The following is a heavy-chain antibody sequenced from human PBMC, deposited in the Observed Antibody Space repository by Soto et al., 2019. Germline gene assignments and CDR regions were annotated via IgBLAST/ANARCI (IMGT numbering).Heavy chain of an antibody. CDR2: INAANGNV. CDR1: GYTFSSYA. V-gene: IGHV1-3*01. D-gene: IGHD6-19*01. J-gene: IGHJ5*02. CDR3: ARAVGQFAP. Sequence: QVQLVQSGAEVKKPGASVKVSCKASGYTFSSYALHWVRQAPGQRLEWMGWINAANGNVKYSQKFQGRVTITRDTSASTAYMELSSLRSEDTAVYYCARAVGQFAPWGQGTLVTVSS.